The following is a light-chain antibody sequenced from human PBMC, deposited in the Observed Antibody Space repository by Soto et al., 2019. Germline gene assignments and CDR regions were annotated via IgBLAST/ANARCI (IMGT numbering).Light chain of an antibody. V-gene: IGKV1-12*01. Sequence: DIHITQSPSTVSASDEHIVTMTCRASQGVTRWLAWYQQKPGRAPKLLIYTASSLQTGVPSRFSASGFGTDFTLTISSLQPEDFATYYCQQANTFPLTFGGGTKVDI. J-gene: IGKJ4*01. CDR1: QGVTRW. CDR2: TAS. CDR3: QQANTFPLT.